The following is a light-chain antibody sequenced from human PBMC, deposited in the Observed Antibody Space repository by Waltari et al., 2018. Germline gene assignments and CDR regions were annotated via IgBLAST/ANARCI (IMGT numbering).Light chain of an antibody. CDR2: EVT. J-gene: IGLJ2*01. Sequence: QSALTQPRSVSGSPGQSVTISCTGTSSDVGGYTYVSWYQQYPGKAPKLMIYEVTKRPSGVPDRFSGSKSGNTASLTISGLQAEDEADYYCCSYGGSKLIFGGGTKLTVL. V-gene: IGLV2-11*01. CDR1: SSDVGGYTY. CDR3: CSYGGSKLI.